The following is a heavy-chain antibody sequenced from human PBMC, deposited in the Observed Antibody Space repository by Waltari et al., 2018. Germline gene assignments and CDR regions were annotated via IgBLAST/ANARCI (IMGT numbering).Heavy chain of an antibody. CDR1: GFSFSDYY. D-gene: IGHD3-3*01. Sequence: QVQLVESGGGLVKPGGSLRLSCTASGFSFSDYYMSWIRQAPGKGLEWISYRDRGGRAIHYADSVEGRFTISRDNAKNSLYLQMISLRADDTAVYYCARAREHSSDFWNGYSYYFDQWGQGTLVTVSS. J-gene: IGHJ4*02. CDR2: RDRGGRAI. CDR3: ARAREHSSDFWNGYSYYFDQ. V-gene: IGHV3-11*01.